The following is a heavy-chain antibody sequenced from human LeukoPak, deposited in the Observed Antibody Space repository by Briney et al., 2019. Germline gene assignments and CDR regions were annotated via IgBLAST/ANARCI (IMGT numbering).Heavy chain of an antibody. CDR2: MNPNSGNT. CDR3: ARNYYGDYVGYYYYYMDV. J-gene: IGHJ6*03. D-gene: IGHD4-17*01. V-gene: IGHV1-8*01. CDR1: GYTFTSYD. Sequence: ASVKVSCKASGYTFTSYDINWVRQAPGQGLEWMGWMNPNSGNTGYAQNFQGRVTMTRNTSISTAYMELSSLRSDDTAVYYCARNYYGDYVGYYYYYMDVWGKGTTVTISS.